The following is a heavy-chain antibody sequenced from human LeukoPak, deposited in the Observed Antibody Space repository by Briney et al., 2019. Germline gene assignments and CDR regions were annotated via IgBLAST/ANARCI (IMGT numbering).Heavy chain of an antibody. CDR1: GFTFNSYA. CDR3: AKHLEVATIMSALDI. CDR2: ISGSGGTT. Sequence: GGSLTLSCAASGFTFNSYAMSWVRQAPGKALEWVSVISGSGGTTYYADSVKGRFTISRDNSKNTLYLQMNSLRDEDTAIYYCAKHLEVATIMSALDIWGQGTLVTVSS. V-gene: IGHV3-23*01. D-gene: IGHD5-12*01. J-gene: IGHJ3*02.